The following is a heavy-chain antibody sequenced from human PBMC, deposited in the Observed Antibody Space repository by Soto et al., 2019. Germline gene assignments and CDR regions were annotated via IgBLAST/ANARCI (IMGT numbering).Heavy chain of an antibody. J-gene: IGHJ4*02. V-gene: IGHV1-69*02. D-gene: IGHD6-13*01. CDR1: GGTFSSYT. Sequence: SVKVSCKASGGTFSSYTISWVRQAPGQGLEWMGRIIPILGIANYAQKFQGRVTITADKSTSTAYMELSSLRSEDTAVYYCASEIVVFSSPRPGYYFDYWGQGTLVTVSS. CDR3: ASEIVVFSSPRPGYYFDY. CDR2: IIPILGIA.